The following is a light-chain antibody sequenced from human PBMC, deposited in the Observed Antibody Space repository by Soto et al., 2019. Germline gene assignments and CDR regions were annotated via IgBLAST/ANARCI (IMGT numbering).Light chain of an antibody. V-gene: IGLV2-14*03. CDR3: TSYTGSSLV. J-gene: IGLJ2*01. CDR1: SSDVGNYNY. Sequence: QSALTQPASVSGSPGQSITISCTGTSSDVGNYNYVSWYQQRPGKAPRLMIYDVTNRPSGVSNRFSGSKSGNTASLTISGLQAEDEADYYCTSYTGSSLVFGGGTKLTVL. CDR2: DVT.